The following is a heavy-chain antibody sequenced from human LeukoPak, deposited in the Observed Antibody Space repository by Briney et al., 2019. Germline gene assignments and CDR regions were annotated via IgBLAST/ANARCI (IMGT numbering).Heavy chain of an antibody. CDR2: INPNSGGT. Sequence: ASVKVSCTASGYTFTGYNVHWVRQAPGQGPEWMGWINPNSGGTKYAQKLLGRVTMTRDTSISTAYMELSGLRSADTAVYYCARGFDISGGYSGPPDYWGQGTLVTVSS. CDR3: ARGFDISGGYSGPPDY. V-gene: IGHV1-2*02. D-gene: IGHD3-22*01. CDR1: GYTFTGYN. J-gene: IGHJ4*02.